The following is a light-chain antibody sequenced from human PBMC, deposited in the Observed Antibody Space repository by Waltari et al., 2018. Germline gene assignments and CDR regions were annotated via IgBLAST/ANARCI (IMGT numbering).Light chain of an antibody. CDR1: SSDVGTYNL. CDR3: CSYAGSAISV. V-gene: IGLV2-23*02. Sequence: QSALTQTATVSGSPGQSITISCTGTSSDVGTYNLASWYQHPGKAPTLIIYDVNKRPSGVSNRFSGSKSGNTASLTISGLQAADEADYYCCSYAGSAISVFGGGTKVTVL. J-gene: IGLJ3*02. CDR2: DVN.